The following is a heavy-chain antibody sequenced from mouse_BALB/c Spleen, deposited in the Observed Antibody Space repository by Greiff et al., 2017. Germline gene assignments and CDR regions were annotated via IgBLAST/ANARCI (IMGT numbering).Heavy chain of an antibody. CDR1: GFHIKDPY. J-gene: IGHJ1*01. D-gene: IGHD3-3*01. CDR3: AIGGDHWYFDV. CDR2: IDPANGNT. Sequence: EVQLQESGAELVKPGASVKLSCTASGFHIKDPYMHWVKQRPEQGLEWIGRIDPANGNTKYDPKFQGKATITADTSSNTAYLQLSSLTSEDTAVYYCAIGGDHWYFDVWGAGTTVTVSS. V-gene: IGHV14-3*02.